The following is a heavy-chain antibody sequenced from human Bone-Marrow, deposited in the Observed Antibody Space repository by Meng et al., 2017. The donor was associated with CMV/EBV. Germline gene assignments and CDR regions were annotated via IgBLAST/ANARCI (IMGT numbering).Heavy chain of an antibody. V-gene: IGHV3-23*01. D-gene: IGHD1-7*01. CDR2: IGSSGGST. J-gene: IGHJ4*02. CDR1: GFTFSSYA. Sequence: GGSLRLSCAASGFTFSSYAMSWVRQAPGKGLEWVSTIGSSGGSTYYADCVKGRFTISRDNAKNSLYLQMNSLRAEDTAVYYCAREGELDWNYARVFDYWGQGTLVTVSS. CDR3: AREGELDWNYARVFDY.